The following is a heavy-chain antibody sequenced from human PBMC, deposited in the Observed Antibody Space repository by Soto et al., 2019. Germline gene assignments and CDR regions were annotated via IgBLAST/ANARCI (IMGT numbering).Heavy chain of an antibody. CDR1: SGSISSSTW. CDR2: IYHSGSI. D-gene: IGHD3-10*01. Sequence: QVQLQESGPGLVKPSGTLSLTCAVSSGSISSSTWWSWVRQPPGKGLEWIGEIYHSGSINYNPSLASRVTISVDTSKNQFSLKLSSVTAADTAVYYCARRSPRGDHFDYWGQGTLVTVSS. V-gene: IGHV4-4*02. J-gene: IGHJ4*02. CDR3: ARRSPRGDHFDY.